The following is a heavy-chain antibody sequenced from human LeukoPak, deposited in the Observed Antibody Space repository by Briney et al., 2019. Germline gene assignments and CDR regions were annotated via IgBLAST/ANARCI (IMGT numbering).Heavy chain of an antibody. D-gene: IGHD7-27*01. CDR3: ARNWGAAGWDNYNGMDV. CDR1: GGSMNNRDYY. V-gene: IGHV4-30-4*01. CDR2: IYYSGST. Sequence: PSQTLSLTCTVSGGSMNNRDYYWSWIRQPPGKGLEWIGYIYYSGSTYYNPSPKSRVTISEDTPKNQFYLKLTPATAADTAVYYCARNWGAAGWDNYNGMDVWGQGTTVIVSS. J-gene: IGHJ6*02.